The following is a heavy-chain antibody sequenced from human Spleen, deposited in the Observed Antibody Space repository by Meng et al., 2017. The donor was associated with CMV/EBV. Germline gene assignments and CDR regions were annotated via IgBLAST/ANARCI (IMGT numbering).Heavy chain of an antibody. J-gene: IGHJ6*02. D-gene: IGHD6-13*01. CDR2: THQSGST. CDR3: ARYSSSWYNYYYGMDV. V-gene: IGHV4-38-2*01. Sequence: SETLSLTCAVSGYSISSGYYWGWIRQPPGKGLEWIGSTHQSGSTYYNPSLKSRVTISVDTSKNQFSLKLSSVTAADTAVYYCARYSSSWYNYYYGMDVWGQGTTVTVSS. CDR1: GYSISSGYY.